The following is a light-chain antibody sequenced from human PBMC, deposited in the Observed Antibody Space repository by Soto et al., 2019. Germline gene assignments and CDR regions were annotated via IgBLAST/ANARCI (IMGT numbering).Light chain of an antibody. CDR2: GAS. V-gene: IGKV3-15*01. CDR1: QSVSSN. J-gene: IGKJ1*01. Sequence: EIVMTQSPATLSVSPGERATLSCRASQSVSSNLAWYQQKPGQAPRLLIYGASTRATGIPARFNGSRSGTEFTLTISSLQSEDFAVYYCQQYNNWPPWTLGQGTQVEIK. CDR3: QQYNNWPPWT.